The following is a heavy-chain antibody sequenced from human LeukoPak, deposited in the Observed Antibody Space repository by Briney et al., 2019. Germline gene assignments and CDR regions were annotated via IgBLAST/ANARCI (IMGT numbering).Heavy chain of an antibody. Sequence: GGSLRLSCAASGFTFSSYSMNWVRQAPGKGLEWVSAISGSGGSTYYADSVKGRFTISRDNSKNTLYLQMNSLRAEDTAVYYCAKVHLVHYYYGMDVWGQGTTVTVSS. CDR1: GFTFSSYS. J-gene: IGHJ6*02. CDR2: ISGSGGST. CDR3: AKVHLVHYYYGMDV. V-gene: IGHV3-23*01. D-gene: IGHD6-13*01.